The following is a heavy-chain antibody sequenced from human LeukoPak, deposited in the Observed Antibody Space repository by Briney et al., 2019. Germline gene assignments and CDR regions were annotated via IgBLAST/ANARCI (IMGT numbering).Heavy chain of an antibody. CDR2: ISGSGGDT. CDR1: GFXFSSYA. CDR3: AKLRQLWFPDA. V-gene: IGHV3-23*01. D-gene: IGHD5-18*01. Sequence: PGGSLRLSCAASGFXFSSYAMNWVRQAPGNGREWVSAISGSGGDTYYADSVKGRFTITRDNSKNTLYLLMNTLRAEDTAVYYCAKLRQLWFPDAWGQGTLVTVSS. J-gene: IGHJ4*02.